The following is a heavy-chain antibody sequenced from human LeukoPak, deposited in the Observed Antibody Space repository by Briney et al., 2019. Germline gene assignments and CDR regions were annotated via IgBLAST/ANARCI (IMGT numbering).Heavy chain of an antibody. D-gene: IGHD3-22*01. CDR1: GFTFSSYS. V-gene: IGHV3-30-3*01. CDR2: ISYDGSNK. Sequence: GRSLRLSCAASGFTFSSYSMHWVRQAPGKGLEWVAVISYDGSNKYYADSVKGRFTISRDNSKNTLYLQMNSLRAEDTAVYFCARVRSYYDSSGYLAYWGQGTLVTVSS. J-gene: IGHJ4*02. CDR3: ARVRSYYDSSGYLAY.